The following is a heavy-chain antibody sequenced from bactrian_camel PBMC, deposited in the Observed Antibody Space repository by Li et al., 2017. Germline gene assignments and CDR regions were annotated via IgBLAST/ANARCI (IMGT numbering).Heavy chain of an antibody. CDR1: GVIYRSYC. Sequence: QLVESGGGSVQAGGSLRLSCAASGVIYRSYCMAWFRQGPGKRREGVATLGNDGSIDYANTVQGRFTISRDNAKNTVYLQMNSLKSEDTALYYCATDGPLPETGYGGSRLNWGQGTQVTVS. V-gene: IGHV3S53*01. J-gene: IGHJ4*01. D-gene: IGHD6*01. CDR2: LGNDGSI. CDR3: ATDGPLPETGYGGSRLN.